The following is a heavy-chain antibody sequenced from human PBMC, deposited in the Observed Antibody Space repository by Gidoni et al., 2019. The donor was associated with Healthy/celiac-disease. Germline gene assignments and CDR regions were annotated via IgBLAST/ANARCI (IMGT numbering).Heavy chain of an antibody. CDR3: ARDWGVVIAPSFDY. J-gene: IGHJ4*02. V-gene: IGHV3-7*03. CDR2: IKQDGSEK. D-gene: IGHD2-21*01. CDR1: GFTFSSYW. Sequence: EVQLVESGGGLVQPGGSLRLSCAASGFTFSSYWMSWVRQAPGKGLEWVANIKQDGSEKYYVDSVKGRFTISRDNAKNSLYLQMNSLRAEDTAVYYCARDWGVVIAPSFDYWGQGTLVTVSS.